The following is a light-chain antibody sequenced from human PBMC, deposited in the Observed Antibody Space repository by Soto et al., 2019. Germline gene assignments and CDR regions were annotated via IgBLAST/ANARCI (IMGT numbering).Light chain of an antibody. J-gene: IGKJ4*01. Sequence: ALPLTQSPSSLSASVGDRITITCRASQGISTALAWYQQKPGRAPKVLIYSASILQGGVPSRFSGSGSGTDFTLTITRLQPEDFATYYCQQFDNYPAITFGGGTKVEIK. CDR2: SAS. V-gene: IGKV1D-13*01. CDR1: QGISTA. CDR3: QQFDNYPAIT.